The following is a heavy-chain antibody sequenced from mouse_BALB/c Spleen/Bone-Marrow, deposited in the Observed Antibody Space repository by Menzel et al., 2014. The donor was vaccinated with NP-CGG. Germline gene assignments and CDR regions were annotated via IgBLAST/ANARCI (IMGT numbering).Heavy chain of an antibody. Sequence: EVKLQESGPGLVKPSQTVSLTCTVTGISITTGNYRWSWIRQFPGNKLEWIGYIYYSGTITYNPSLTSRTTITRDTSKNQFLLEMNSLTAEDTATYCCARYLGAYFDYWGQGTTLTVSS. J-gene: IGHJ2*01. CDR3: ARYLGAYFDY. CDR1: GISITTGNYR. D-gene: IGHD1-1*01. CDR2: IYYSGTI. V-gene: IGHV3-5*02.